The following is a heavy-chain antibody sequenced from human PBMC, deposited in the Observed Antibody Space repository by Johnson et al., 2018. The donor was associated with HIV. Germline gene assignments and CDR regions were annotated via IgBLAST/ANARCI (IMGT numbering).Heavy chain of an antibody. V-gene: IGHV3-20*04. CDR1: GFTFDDYG. CDR3: ARRTDYYDSSGYRGGAFDI. Sequence: VQLVESGGGVVRPGGSLRLSCTASGFTFDDYGMSWVRQAPGKGLEWVSGINWHGGSTGYADSVKGRFTISRDNAKNSLYLQMNSLRAEDTALYYCARRTDYYDSSGYRGGAFDIWGQGTMVTVSS. CDR2: INWHGGST. D-gene: IGHD3-22*01. J-gene: IGHJ3*02.